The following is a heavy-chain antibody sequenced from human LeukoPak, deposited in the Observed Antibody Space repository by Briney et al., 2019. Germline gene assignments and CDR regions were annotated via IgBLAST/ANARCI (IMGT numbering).Heavy chain of an antibody. CDR1: GFTFSSYW. CDR3: ARDEDDSSSEFDY. Sequence: GGSLRLSCAASGFTFSSYWMSWVRQAPGKGLEYVSAISSNGGRIYYAESVKGRFTISRDNSKNMLYLQMGSLRAEDMAVYYCARDEDDSSSEFDYWGQGTLVTVSS. CDR2: ISSNGGRI. D-gene: IGHD3-22*01. J-gene: IGHJ4*02. V-gene: IGHV3-64*02.